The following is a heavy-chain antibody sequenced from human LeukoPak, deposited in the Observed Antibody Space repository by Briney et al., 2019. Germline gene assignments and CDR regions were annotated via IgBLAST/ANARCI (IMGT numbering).Heavy chain of an antibody. D-gene: IGHD2-15*01. Sequence: SETLSLTCTVSGSSISNYYWGWIRQPPGKGLEWIGYIYHSGSTNYNPSLKSRVTISVDTSKNQFSLKLSSVTAADTAVYYCARDLCVGGTCYGIDYWGQGTLVTVSS. J-gene: IGHJ4*02. CDR1: GSSISNYY. CDR2: IYHSGST. CDR3: ARDLCVGGTCYGIDY. V-gene: IGHV4-59*01.